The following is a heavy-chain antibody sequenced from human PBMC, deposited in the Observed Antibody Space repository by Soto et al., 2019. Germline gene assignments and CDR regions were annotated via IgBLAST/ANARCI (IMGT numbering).Heavy chain of an antibody. CDR2: IKEDGSEK. J-gene: IGHJ6*02. V-gene: IGHV3-7*01. CDR1: GVSFSTYW. Sequence: PGGSLRLSCAASGVSFSTYWMNWVRQAPGKGLEWVANIKEDGSEKYYVDSVKGRFTISRDNVKNSLYLEMNSLRAEDTAVYYCASGHGMGVWGQGTTVTVSS. CDR3: ASGHGMGV.